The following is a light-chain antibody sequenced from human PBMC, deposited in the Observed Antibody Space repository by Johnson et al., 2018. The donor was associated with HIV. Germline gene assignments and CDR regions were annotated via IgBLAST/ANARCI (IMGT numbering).Light chain of an antibody. Sequence: QSVLTQPPSVSAAPGQKVTISCSGSSSNIANIYVSWYQQLPGTAPKLLIYENDKRPSGIPDRFSGSKSGTSATLDITGLQTGDEADYYCGTWDSSLSAPVFGTGTKVTVL. CDR2: END. V-gene: IGLV1-51*02. CDR1: SSNIANIY. CDR3: GTWDSSLSAPV. J-gene: IGLJ1*01.